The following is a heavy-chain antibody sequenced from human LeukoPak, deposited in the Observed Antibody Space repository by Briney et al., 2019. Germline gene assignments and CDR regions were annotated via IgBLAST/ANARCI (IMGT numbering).Heavy chain of an antibody. D-gene: IGHD6-19*01. CDR3: ARVQEWLTYYFDY. Sequence: GGSLRLSCAASGFTFSSYAMHWVRQAPGKGLEWVAVISYDGSNKYYADSVKGRFTISRDSSKNTLYLQMNSLRAEDTAVYYCARVQEWLTYYFDYWGQGTLVTVSS. CDR2: ISYDGSNK. J-gene: IGHJ4*02. CDR1: GFTFSSYA. V-gene: IGHV3-30*04.